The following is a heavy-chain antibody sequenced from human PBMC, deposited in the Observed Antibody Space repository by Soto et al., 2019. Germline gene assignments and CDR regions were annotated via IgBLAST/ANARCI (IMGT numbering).Heavy chain of an antibody. J-gene: IGHJ4*02. D-gene: IGHD3-3*01. CDR3: AEVITIFGVAGVSHYFDY. CDR1: GYSFTSLD. V-gene: IGHV1-8*01. Sequence: ASVKVSCKASGYSFTSLDINWVRQTAGQGLEWMGWMQPSTGRTGYAQKFQGRVTMTRDTSINTAYMELTTLTSDDTAVYYCAEVITIFGVAGVSHYFDYWGQGARVTVSS. CDR2: MQPSTGRT.